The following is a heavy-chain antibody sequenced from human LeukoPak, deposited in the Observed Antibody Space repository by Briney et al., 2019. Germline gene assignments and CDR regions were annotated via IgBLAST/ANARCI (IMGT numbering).Heavy chain of an antibody. J-gene: IGHJ5*02. D-gene: IGHD5-18*01. CDR1: GYSISSGYY. CDR3: ARGGLGYLNWFDP. Sequence: SETLSLTCAVSGYSISSGYYWGWIRQPPGKGLEWIGYIYYSGSTNYNPSLKSRVTISVDTSKNQFSLKLSSVTAADTAVYYCARGGLGYLNWFDPWGQGTLVTVSS. V-gene: IGHV4-61*01. CDR2: IYYSGST.